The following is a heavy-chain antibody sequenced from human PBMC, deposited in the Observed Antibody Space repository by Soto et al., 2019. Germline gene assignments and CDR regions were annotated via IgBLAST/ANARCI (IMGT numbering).Heavy chain of an antibody. CDR3: VQHHLRPLY. J-gene: IGHJ4*02. V-gene: IGHV2-5*02. Sequence: QITLKESGPTLVKPTQTLTLTCTFSGFSLTTRGVGVGWIRQPPGKALEWVAVIYWDDDKRYSPSLNSRLTTTKATSKTQGFLIMTNVDPLDTATYYCVQHHLRPLYWGQGTLVTVSS. CDR1: GFSLTTRGVG. CDR2: IYWDDDK.